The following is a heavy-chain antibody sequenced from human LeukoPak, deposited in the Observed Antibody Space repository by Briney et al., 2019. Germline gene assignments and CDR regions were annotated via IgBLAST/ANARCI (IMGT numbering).Heavy chain of an antibody. CDR3: TRSLYSGTNSDY. D-gene: IGHD1-26*01. CDR1: GFTFSDFW. CDR2: IRTDGGVT. J-gene: IGHJ4*02. Sequence: GGSLRLSCAASGFTFSDFWMHWVRQGPEKRLVWVARIRTDGGVTDYADSVKGRLTNSRDNTKSTLNLQMNSLRVEDTAVYYCTRSLYSGTNSDYWGQGTLVIVSS. V-gene: IGHV3-74*01.